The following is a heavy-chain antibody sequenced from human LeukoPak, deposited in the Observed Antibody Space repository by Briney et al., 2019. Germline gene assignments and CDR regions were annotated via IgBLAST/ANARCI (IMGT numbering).Heavy chain of an antibody. D-gene: IGHD3-22*01. Sequence: ASAKVSCKASGYTFTKHYMHWVRQAPGQGLEWMGIINPSGGSTTYAQKFQGRVTMTRDTSTSTVYLELSSLRSEDTAVYYCARASITMIVVVTPDFDYWGQGTQVTVSS. V-gene: IGHV1-46*01. CDR1: GYTFTKHY. CDR2: INPSGGST. J-gene: IGHJ4*02. CDR3: ARASITMIVVVTPDFDY.